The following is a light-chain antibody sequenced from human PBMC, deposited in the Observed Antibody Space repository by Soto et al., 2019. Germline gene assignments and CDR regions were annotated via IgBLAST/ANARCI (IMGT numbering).Light chain of an antibody. CDR1: TGAVTSGNY. V-gene: IGLV7-43*01. CDR3: LLYYGGAHLV. J-gene: IGLJ3*02. CDR2: TTD. Sequence: QTVVTQEPSLTVSPGGTVTLACASSTGAVTSGNYPSWFQQKPGQAPRTLIYTTDDKHSWTPARFSGSLLGGKAALTLSGVQPEDESEYYCLLYYGGAHLVFGGGTQLTVL.